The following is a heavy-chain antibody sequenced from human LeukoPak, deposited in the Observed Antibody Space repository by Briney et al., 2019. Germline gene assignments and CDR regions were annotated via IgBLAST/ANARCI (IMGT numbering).Heavy chain of an antibody. D-gene: IGHD3-22*01. CDR3: ARGRNYYDSSAFDI. Sequence: GASVKVSCKASGYTFTSYAMHWVRQAPGQRLEWMGWINAGNGNTKYSQKFQGRVTITRDTSASTAYMELSSLRSEDTAVYYCARGRNYYDSSAFDIWGQGTMVTVSS. V-gene: IGHV1-3*01. CDR1: GYTFTSYA. J-gene: IGHJ3*02. CDR2: INAGNGNT.